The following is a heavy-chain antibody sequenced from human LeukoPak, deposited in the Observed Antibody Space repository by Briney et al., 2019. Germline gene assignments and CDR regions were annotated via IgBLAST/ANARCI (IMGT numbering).Heavy chain of an antibody. CDR2: IGSSGGGI. D-gene: IGHD2-2*01. CDR1: GFTFSTYT. CDR3: AKDLAVVPAYDYGMDV. J-gene: IGHJ6*02. Sequence: PGGSLRLSCAASGFTFSTYTMYWVRHPPGKRLEWVSIIGSSGGGIHYADSVKGRFTISRDNSKNTLYLQMNSLRAEDTAVYYCAKDLAVVPAYDYGMDVWGQGTTVTVSS. V-gene: IGHV3-23*01.